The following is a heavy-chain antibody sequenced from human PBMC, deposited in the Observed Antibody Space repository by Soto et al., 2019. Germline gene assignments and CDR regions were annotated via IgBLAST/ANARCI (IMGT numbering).Heavy chain of an antibody. CDR1: GFTFNNYA. Sequence: LRLSCAASGFTFNNYAMSWVRQAPGKGLEWVSVISGSGGSTNYADSVKGRFTISRDNSKNTLYLQMNSLRAEDTAVYYCAKDRGGTPGHDAFDIWGQGTMVTVSS. D-gene: IGHD1-1*01. CDR3: AKDRGGTPGHDAFDI. CDR2: ISGSGGST. J-gene: IGHJ3*02. V-gene: IGHV3-23*01.